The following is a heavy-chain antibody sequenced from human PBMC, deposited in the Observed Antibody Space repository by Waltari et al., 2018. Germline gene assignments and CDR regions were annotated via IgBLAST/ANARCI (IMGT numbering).Heavy chain of an antibody. Sequence: QVQLQESGPGLVKPSETLSLTCTVSGGSISSYYRSWIRQPPGKGLEWIGYIYYSGSTNYNPSLKSRVTISVDTSKNQFSLKLSSVTAADTAVYYCAREVTMVQGFPPYYMDVWGKGTTVTVSS. CDR3: AREVTMVQGFPPYYMDV. D-gene: IGHD3-10*01. J-gene: IGHJ6*03. CDR1: GGSISSYY. V-gene: IGHV4-59*01. CDR2: IYYSGST.